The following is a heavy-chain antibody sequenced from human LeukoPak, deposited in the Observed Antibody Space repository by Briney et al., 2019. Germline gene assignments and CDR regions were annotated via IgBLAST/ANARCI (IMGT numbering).Heavy chain of an antibody. J-gene: IGHJ4*02. Sequence: GGSLRLSCAASGFTFSSYSMNWVRQAPGKGLEWVSSISSSSSYIYYADSVKGRFTISRDNAKNSLYLQMNSLRAEDTAVYYCAREGYIAARPFDYWGQGTLVTVSS. CDR2: ISSSSSYI. D-gene: IGHD6-6*01. V-gene: IGHV3-21*01. CDR1: GFTFSSYS. CDR3: AREGYIAARPFDY.